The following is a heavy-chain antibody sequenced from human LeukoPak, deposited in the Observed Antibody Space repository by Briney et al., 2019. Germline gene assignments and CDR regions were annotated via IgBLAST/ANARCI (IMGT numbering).Heavy chain of an antibody. D-gene: IGHD3-22*01. J-gene: IGHJ4*02. CDR1: GGSISSGGYY. Sequence: SETLSLTCTVSGGSISSGGYYWSWIRQHPGKGLESIGYIYYSGSTHYTPSLKSRVTISVDTSKNQFSLKLSSVTAADTALYYCARHGYDSSGYRIDYFDYWGQGTLVTVSS. V-gene: IGHV4-31*03. CDR2: IYYSGST. CDR3: ARHGYDSSGYRIDYFDY.